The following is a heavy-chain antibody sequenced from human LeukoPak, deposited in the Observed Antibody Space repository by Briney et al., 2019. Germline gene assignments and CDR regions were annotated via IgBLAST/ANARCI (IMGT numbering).Heavy chain of an antibody. CDR2: IYYNGST. Sequence: PSETLSLTCTVSGGSINNASYHWGWIRPPPGKGLEWIGSIYYNGSTYYSPSLKSRLTISVDTSNNHFSLRLTSVTAADTAVYYCARHYYDSSGYWSPPGDYWAQGTLVTVSS. CDR1: GGSINNASYH. V-gene: IGHV4-39*01. J-gene: IGHJ4*02. CDR3: ARHYYDSSGYWSPPGDY. D-gene: IGHD3-22*01.